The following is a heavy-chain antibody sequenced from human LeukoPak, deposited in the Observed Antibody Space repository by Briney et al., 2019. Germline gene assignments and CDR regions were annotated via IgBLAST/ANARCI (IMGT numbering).Heavy chain of an antibody. J-gene: IGHJ4*02. CDR3: ANHFACGNTNCPPFDY. CDR2: INAGNGHT. Sequence: ASVKVSCKASGYTFTSYPIHWVRQAPGQRLEWMGWINAGNGHTKYSQKFQGRVTITKDTSASTAYMELSSLRSEDTAVYYCANHFACGNTNCPPFDYWGQGTLVTVSS. CDR1: GYTFTSYP. D-gene: IGHD2-2*01. V-gene: IGHV1-3*01.